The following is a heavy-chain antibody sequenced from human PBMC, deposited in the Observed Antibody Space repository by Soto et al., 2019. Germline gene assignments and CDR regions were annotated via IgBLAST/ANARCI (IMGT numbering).Heavy chain of an antibody. J-gene: IGHJ6*02. V-gene: IGHV3-21*01. CDR1: GFTFSSYS. CDR3: ARDHRYCSGSSCRPYYYYYGMDV. CDR2: ISGTSDYI. D-gene: IGHD2-15*01. Sequence: GGSLRLSCAASGFTFSSYSMNWVRQAPGRGLEGGAAISGTSDYIYYADSVKGRFTISRDNAKTSLYIQMNSLRAEDTAVYYCARDHRYCSGSSCRPYYYYYGMDVWGQGTTVTVSS.